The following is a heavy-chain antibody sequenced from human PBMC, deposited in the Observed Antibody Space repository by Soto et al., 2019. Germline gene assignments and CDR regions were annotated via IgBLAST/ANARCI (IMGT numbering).Heavy chain of an antibody. J-gene: IGHJ5*02. CDR2: IYYSGST. V-gene: IGHV4-59*08. CDR1: GGSISGYY. CDR3: ARHVHDYGDYVWFDP. D-gene: IGHD4-17*01. Sequence: PSETLSLTCTVSGGSISGYYWSWIRQPPGKGLEWIGYIYYSGSTSYNPSLKSRLTISVDTSKNQFSLKLSSVTAADTAVYYCARHVHDYGDYVWFDPWGQGTLVTVSS.